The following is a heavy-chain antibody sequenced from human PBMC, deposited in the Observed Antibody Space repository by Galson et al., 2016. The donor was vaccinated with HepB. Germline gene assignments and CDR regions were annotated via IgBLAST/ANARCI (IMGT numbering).Heavy chain of an antibody. CDR2: ISGSGGNT. V-gene: IGHV3-23*01. D-gene: IGHD6-19*01. CDR3: AKGPYSSGWFFFDY. J-gene: IGHJ4*02. CDR1: GFTFSSYA. Sequence: SLRLSCAASGFTFSSYAMTWVRQAPGKGLEWVSAISGSGGNTYYADSVKGRFAISRDNSKNTLYLQMNSLRAEDTAVYFCAKGPYSSGWFFFDYWGQGTLVAVSS.